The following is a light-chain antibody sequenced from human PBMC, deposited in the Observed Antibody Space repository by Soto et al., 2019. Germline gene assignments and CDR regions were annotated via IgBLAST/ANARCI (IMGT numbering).Light chain of an antibody. Sequence: DIQLTQSPSTLSSSPGDRVTLTFRASQSFGSWLAWYQQKLGEAPGLLIYAASTMQTGVPGRFSGSGSGTDFTLTISSLQPEDSAAYYCQQSHSSPLTFGGGTKVDIK. CDR3: QQSHSSPLT. CDR1: QSFGSW. CDR2: AAS. J-gene: IGKJ4*02. V-gene: IGKV1-39*01.